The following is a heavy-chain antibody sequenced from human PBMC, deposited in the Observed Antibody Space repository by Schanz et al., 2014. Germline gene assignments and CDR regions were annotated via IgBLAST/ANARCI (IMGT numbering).Heavy chain of an antibody. V-gene: IGHV3-30*04. J-gene: IGHJ3*02. CDR2: VSHDGFTK. CDR3: ATDYSGGGCHI. CDR1: GFSFSGFA. Sequence: QVQLAESGGGVVQPGGSLRLSCVASGFSFSGFAVHWVRQVPGKGLEWVSIVSHDGFTKHYADSVRGRFTLSRDNSKNTVYLQMNSLRAEDTALYFCATDYSGGGCHIWGQGTMVTVSS. D-gene: IGHD6-19*01.